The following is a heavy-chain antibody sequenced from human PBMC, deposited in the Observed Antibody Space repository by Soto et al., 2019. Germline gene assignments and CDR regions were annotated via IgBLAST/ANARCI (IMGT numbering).Heavy chain of an antibody. CDR2: LNNDGSST. CDR1: GFSFSTNW. V-gene: IGHV3-74*01. J-gene: IGHJ4*02. CDR3: DPIFGDPF. Sequence: EVQLVESGGGLVQPGGSLRLSCAASGFSFSTNWMHWVRQAPGKGLEWVSGLNNDGSSTYYADSVKGRFTISRDNAKNTLYLQMTSLRAEDTAVYYCDPIFGDPFWGQGTLVTVSS. D-gene: IGHD3-3*01.